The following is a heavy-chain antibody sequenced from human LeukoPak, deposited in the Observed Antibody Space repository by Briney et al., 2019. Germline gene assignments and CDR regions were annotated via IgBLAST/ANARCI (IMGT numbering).Heavy chain of an antibody. D-gene: IGHD1-20*01. Sequence: SETLSLTCTVSGDSIISNIYWWDWVRLPPGKGLEWIGATFYTGRTFYSPSLKSRVTISVDTSKNQFSLDLSSATAADTAVYYCARRRHNFFYDVWGQGTRVTVSS. CDR3: ARRRHNFFYDV. CDR2: TFYTGRT. J-gene: IGHJ3*01. CDR1: GDSIISNIYW. V-gene: IGHV4-39*01.